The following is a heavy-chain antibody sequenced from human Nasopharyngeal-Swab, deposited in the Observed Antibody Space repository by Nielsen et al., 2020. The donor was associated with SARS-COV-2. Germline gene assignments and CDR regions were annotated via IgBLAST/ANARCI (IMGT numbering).Heavy chain of an antibody. D-gene: IGHD5-12*01. Sequence: ASVKVSCKASGYTFTSYGISWVRQAPGQGLEWMGWMNPNSGNTGYAQKFQGRVTMTRNTSISTAYMELSSLRSEDTAVYYCARVGIGYGFDYWGQGTLVTVSS. CDR3: ARVGIGYGFDY. V-gene: IGHV1-8*02. J-gene: IGHJ4*02. CDR2: MNPNSGNT. CDR1: GYTFTSYG.